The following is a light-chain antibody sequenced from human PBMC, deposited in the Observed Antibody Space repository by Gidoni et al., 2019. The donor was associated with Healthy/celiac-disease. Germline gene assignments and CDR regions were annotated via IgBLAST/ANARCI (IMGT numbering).Light chain of an antibody. Sequence: DIVMTQSPDSLAVSLGERATINCKSSQSVLYSSNNKNYLAWHQQKPGQPPKLLIYWASTRESGVPDRFGGSGSGTDFTLTISSLQAEDVAVYYCQQYFGTPYTFGQGTKLEIK. V-gene: IGKV4-1*01. CDR3: QQYFGTPYT. CDR2: WAS. CDR1: QSVLYSSNNKNY. J-gene: IGKJ2*01.